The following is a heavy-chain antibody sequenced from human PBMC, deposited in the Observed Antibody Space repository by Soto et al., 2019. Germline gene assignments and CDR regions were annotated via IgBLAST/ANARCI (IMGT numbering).Heavy chain of an antibody. CDR3: ARDRGIVVVPAAIFVNYYMDV. Sequence: GASVKVSCKASGYTFTSYAMHWVRQAPGQRLEWMGWINAGNGNTKYSQKFQGRVTITRDTSASTAYMELSSLRSEDTAVYYCARDRGIVVVPAAIFVNYYMDVWGKGTTVTVSS. D-gene: IGHD2-2*01. J-gene: IGHJ6*03. CDR2: INAGNGNT. V-gene: IGHV1-3*01. CDR1: GYTFTSYA.